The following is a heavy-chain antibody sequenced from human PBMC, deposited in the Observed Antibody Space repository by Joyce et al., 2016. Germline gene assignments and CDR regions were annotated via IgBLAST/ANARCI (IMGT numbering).Heavy chain of an antibody. D-gene: IGHD5-24*01. Sequence: QVQLQESGPGLVKPSQTLSLTCTVSGGSVRRGGYYWSWIRQHPGMGLEWIGYIYQSGSADYAPARESRVTMSVDTSRNQFALNLTSVSVADTAVYYCARALGRGYYFDYWGQGTLITVSS. CDR2: IYQSGSA. J-gene: IGHJ4*02. CDR3: ARALGRGYYFDY. CDR1: GGSVRRGGYY. V-gene: IGHV4-31*03.